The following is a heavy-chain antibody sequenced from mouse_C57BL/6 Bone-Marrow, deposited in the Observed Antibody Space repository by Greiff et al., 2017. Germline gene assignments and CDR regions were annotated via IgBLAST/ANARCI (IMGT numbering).Heavy chain of an antibody. J-gene: IGHJ2*01. CDR2: IYPTSGRT. V-gene: IGHV1-55*01. CDR3: ARSVPLGRSFDY. Sequence: QVQLKQPGAELVKPGASVKMSCKASGYTFTSYWITWVKPRPGQGLEWIGDIYPTSGRTNYNEKFKSKAILTVDTSSNTAYMQLSSLTSEDSAVFYCARSVPLGRSFDYWGQGTTLTVSS. CDR1: GYTFTSYW. D-gene: IGHD4-1*01.